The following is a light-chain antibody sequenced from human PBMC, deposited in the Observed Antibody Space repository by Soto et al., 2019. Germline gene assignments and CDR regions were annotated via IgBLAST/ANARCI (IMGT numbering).Light chain of an antibody. CDR2: DVT. J-gene: IGLJ2*01. Sequence: QSALTQPRLVSGSPGQSVTISCTGTSSDVGAYNYVSWYQQHPGKAPKLMIYDVTKRPSGVPDRFSGSKSGNTASLTISGLQAEDEADYYCCSYAGTYSLFGGGTKLTVL. CDR1: SSDVGAYNY. V-gene: IGLV2-11*01. CDR3: CSYAGTYSL.